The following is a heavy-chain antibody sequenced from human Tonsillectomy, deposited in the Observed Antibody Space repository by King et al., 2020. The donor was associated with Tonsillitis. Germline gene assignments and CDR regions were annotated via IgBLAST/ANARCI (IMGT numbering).Heavy chain of an antibody. Sequence: VQLVESGGGLVQPGGSLRLSCAASGFSFSDHYMDWVRQAPGKGLEWVARTRNKAHTYTTEYAASVKGRFTISRDDSKNSVYLQMNSLKTEDTAVYYCARGGLSYDSGSYTDTYALESWGHGAMVPVSS. CDR1: GFSFSDHY. J-gene: IGHJ3*02. D-gene: IGHD3-10*01. CDR2: TRNKAHTYTT. CDR3: ARGGLSYDSGSYTDTYALES. V-gene: IGHV3-72*01.